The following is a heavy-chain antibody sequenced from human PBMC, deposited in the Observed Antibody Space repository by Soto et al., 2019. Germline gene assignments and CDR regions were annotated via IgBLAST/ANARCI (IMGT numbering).Heavy chain of an antibody. J-gene: IGHJ3*02. Sequence: QITLKESGPTLVKPTQTLTLTCTFSGFSLSTSGVGVGWIRQPPGKALEWLALIYWDDDERYSPSLKSRLTITKDTSKTPVVLTMTNMDPVDTGTFFCAHRPPREDVFDIWGPGTMVTVSS. V-gene: IGHV2-5*02. CDR2: IYWDDDE. CDR3: AHRPPREDVFDI. CDR1: GFSLSTSGVG.